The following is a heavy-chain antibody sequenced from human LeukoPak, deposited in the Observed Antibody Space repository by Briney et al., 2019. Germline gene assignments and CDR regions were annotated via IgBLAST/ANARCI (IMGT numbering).Heavy chain of an antibody. CDR3: ARQGGSSETSFDY. CDR1: GFTFDDYA. D-gene: IGHD6-13*01. CDR2: ISWNSGSI. J-gene: IGHJ4*02. Sequence: PGGSLRLSCAASGFTFDDYAMHWVRQAPGKGLEWVSGISWNSGSIGYADSVKGRFTISRDNAKNSLYLQMNSLRAEDTALYYCARQGGSSETSFDYWGQGTLVTVSS. V-gene: IGHV3-9*01.